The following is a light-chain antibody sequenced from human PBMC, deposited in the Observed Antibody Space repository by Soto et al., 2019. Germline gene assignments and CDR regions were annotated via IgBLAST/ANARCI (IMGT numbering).Light chain of an antibody. CDR1: GSNIGKNY. J-gene: IGLJ2*01. V-gene: IGLV1-51*01. CDR2: DNN. Sequence: QSVLTQPPSVSAAPGQKVTISCSGSGSNIGKNYVSWYQHLPGTAPKLLIYDNNKRPSGIPDRFSGSKSGNTASLTISGLQAEDEADYYCCSHAGDHVVFGGGTKVTVL. CDR3: CSHAGDHVV.